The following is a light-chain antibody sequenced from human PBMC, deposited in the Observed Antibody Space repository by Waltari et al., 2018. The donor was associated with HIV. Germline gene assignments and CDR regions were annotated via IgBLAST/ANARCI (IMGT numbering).Light chain of an antibody. V-gene: IGLV1-51*01. CDR1: SSSLGNQF. J-gene: IGLJ3*02. CDR2: DTN. Sequence: QSVLTLPPSVSAAPGQKDTIYCSGSSSSLGNQFLSWHQQLPATAPKLLIYDTNKRPSGVPARFSASKSGTSAALAITGLLTGDEAVYYCGTWDNNLSAFWVFGGGTKVTVL. CDR3: GTWDNNLSAFWV.